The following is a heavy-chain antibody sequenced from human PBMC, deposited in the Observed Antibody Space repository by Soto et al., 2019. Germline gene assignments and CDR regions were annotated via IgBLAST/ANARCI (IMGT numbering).Heavy chain of an antibody. D-gene: IGHD5-12*01. CDR3: ARDRGYR. V-gene: IGHV3-66*01. Sequence: QLVESGGGLVQPGGSLRLSCAASGFSVSNNYMKWFRQAPGKGLEWVSLIYSGGSTYYADSVKGRFTISRDNSKNTLFLQMNSLIVEDTAVYYCARDRGYRWGQGTMVTVSS. CDR2: IYSGGST. J-gene: IGHJ3*01. CDR1: GFSVSNNY.